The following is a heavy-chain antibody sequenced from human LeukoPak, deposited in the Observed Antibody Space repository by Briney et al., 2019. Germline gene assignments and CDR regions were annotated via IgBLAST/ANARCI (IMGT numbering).Heavy chain of an antibody. J-gene: IGHJ4*02. CDR2: ISYDGSNK. D-gene: IGHD2-2*01. CDR3: ARYLGTHCSSTSCPSGAFDY. CDR1: GFTFSSYA. Sequence: GRSLRLSCAASGFTFSSYAMHLVRQAPGKGLEWVAVISYDGSNKYYADSVKGRFTISRDNSKNTLYLQMNSLRAEDTAVYYCARYLGTHCSSTSCPSGAFDYWGQGTLVTVSS. V-gene: IGHV3-30*04.